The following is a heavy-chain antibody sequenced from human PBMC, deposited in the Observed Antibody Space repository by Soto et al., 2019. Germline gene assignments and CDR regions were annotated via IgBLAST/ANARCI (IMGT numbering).Heavy chain of an antibody. CDR3: ASIRDGMVVTAIGY. V-gene: IGHV4-34*01. CDR1: GGSFSGYY. J-gene: IGHJ4*02. CDR2: INHSGST. Sequence: SETLSLTCAVYGGSFSGYYWSWIRQPPGKGLEWIGEINHSGSTNYNPSLKSRVTISVDTSKNQFSLKLSSVTAADTAVYYCASIRDGMVVTAIGYWGQGTLVTVSS. D-gene: IGHD2-21*02.